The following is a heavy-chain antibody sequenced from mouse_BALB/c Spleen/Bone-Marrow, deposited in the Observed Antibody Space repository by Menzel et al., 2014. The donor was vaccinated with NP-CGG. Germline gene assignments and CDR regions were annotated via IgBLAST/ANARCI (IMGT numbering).Heavy chain of an antibody. CDR2: IDPSDSET. Sequence: QVQLHQSGPQLVRPGASVKISCKASGYSFTSYWMHWVKQRPGQGLEWIGMIDPSDSETRLNQKFKDKATLTVDKSSSTAYMQLSSPTSEDSAVYYCARSRLRRTFYAMDYWGQGTSVTVSS. J-gene: IGHJ4*01. D-gene: IGHD2-4*01. CDR1: GYSFTSYW. CDR3: ARSRLRRTFYAMDY. V-gene: IGHV1S126*01.